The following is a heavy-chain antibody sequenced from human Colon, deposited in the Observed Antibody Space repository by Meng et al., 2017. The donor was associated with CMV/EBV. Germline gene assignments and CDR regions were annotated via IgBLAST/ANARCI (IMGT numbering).Heavy chain of an antibody. V-gene: IGHV3-21*06. CDR3: VKYCGADCLYGMDV. CDR2: ITTSGRHK. J-gene: IGHJ6*02. CDR1: GFRFNDYI. Sequence: GESLKISCAASGFRFNDYIMHWVRQVPGKGLEWVSSITTSGRHKYYSDSVQGRFTISRDDAKTSLYLQMDSLRAEDTAVYYCVKYCGADCLYGMDVWGQGTTVTVSS. D-gene: IGHD2-21*01.